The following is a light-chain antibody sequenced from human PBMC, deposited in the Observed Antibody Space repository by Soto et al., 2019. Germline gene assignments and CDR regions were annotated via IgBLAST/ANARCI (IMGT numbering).Light chain of an antibody. CDR3: QQRSNWLT. V-gene: IGKV3-11*01. Sequence: EIVLTQSPATLSLSPWERATLSCMASQSVSSYLAWYQQKPGQAPRLLIYDASNRATGIPARFSGSGSGTDFTLTISSLEPEDFAVYYCQQRSNWLTFGGGTKVDNK. CDR2: DAS. CDR1: QSVSSY. J-gene: IGKJ4*01.